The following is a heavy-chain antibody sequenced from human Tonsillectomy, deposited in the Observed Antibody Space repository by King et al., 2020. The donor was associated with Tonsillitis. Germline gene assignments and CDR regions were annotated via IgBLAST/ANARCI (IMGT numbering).Heavy chain of an antibody. CDR1: GFHFNSYN. D-gene: IGHD3-10*01. CDR2: INSLSFKT. CDR3: ARDLQLWDNWSYYSFDV. V-gene: IGHV3-21*01. J-gene: IGHJ3*01. Sequence: DVQLVESGGGLVKPGESLRLSCVASGFHFNSYNMNWVRQAPGKGLEWVASINSLSFKTSYADSMKGRFTVSRDNAKNSLYLQMQSLTAEDTAVYYCARDLQLWDNWSYYSFDVWGQGTMVTVSS.